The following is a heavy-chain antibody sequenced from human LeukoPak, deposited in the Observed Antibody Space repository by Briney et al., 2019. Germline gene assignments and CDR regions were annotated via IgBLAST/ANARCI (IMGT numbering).Heavy chain of an antibody. V-gene: IGHV4-39*01. CDR1: GGSISSSSYY. D-gene: IGHD1-26*01. CDR2: IYYSGST. CDR3: ARGIPRFSGSYWLFRDAFDI. J-gene: IGHJ3*02. Sequence: SETLSLTCTVSGGSISSSSYYWGWIRQPPVKGLEWIGSIYYSGSTYYNPSLKSRVTISVDTSKNQFSLKLSSVTAADTAVYYCARGIPRFSGSYWLFRDAFDIWGQGTMVTVSS.